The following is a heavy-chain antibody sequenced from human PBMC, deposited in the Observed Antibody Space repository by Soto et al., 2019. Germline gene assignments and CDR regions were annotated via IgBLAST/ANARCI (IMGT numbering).Heavy chain of an antibody. V-gene: IGHV1-3*01. CDR1: GITFSTYA. Sequence: QVQLVQSGAEVKKPGASVKVSCKASGITFSTYAIHWVRQAPGQRLEWMGWINAGNGNTRYSQKFQGRVTLTRDTSASTAYMDLSSLRSDVTAIYYCARAISGYVTWGQGTLVTVSS. CDR3: ARAISGYVT. D-gene: IGHD5-12*01. CDR2: INAGNGNT. J-gene: IGHJ5*02.